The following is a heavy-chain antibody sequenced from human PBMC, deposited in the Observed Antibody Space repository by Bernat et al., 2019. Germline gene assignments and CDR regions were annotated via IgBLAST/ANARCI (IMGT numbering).Heavy chain of an antibody. V-gene: IGHV1-46*03. D-gene: IGHD3-22*01. J-gene: IGHJ6*02. CDR2: INPSGGST. CDR3: ARQKNYYDSSGSLFYGMDV. CDR1: GYTFTSYY. Sequence: QVQLVQSGAEVKKPGASVKVSCKASGYTFTSYYMHWVRQAPGQGLEWMGIINPSGGSTSYAQKFQGRVTMTRDTSTSTVYMELSSLRSEDTAVYYCARQKNYYDSSGSLFYGMDVWGQGTTVTVSS.